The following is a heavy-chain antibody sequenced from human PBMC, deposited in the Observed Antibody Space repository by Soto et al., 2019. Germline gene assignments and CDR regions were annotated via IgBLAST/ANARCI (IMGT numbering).Heavy chain of an antibody. CDR1: EFTFSSYW. CDR3: STASRERYPGSRVFDS. CDR2: INSAGSGT. J-gene: IGHJ4*01. V-gene: IGHV3-74*01. D-gene: IGHD2-2*02. Sequence: WGSLGLTCAASEFTFSSYWMHWVRQAPGKGLVWVARINSAGSGTIYADSVRGRFTISRDNAKYTLYLQMNSLRAEDTAVYYCSTASRERYPGSRVFDSWGHGT.